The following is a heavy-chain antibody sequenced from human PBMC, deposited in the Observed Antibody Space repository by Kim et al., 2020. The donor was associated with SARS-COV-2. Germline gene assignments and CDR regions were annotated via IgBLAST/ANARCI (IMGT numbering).Heavy chain of an antibody. V-gene: IGHV3-23*01. J-gene: IGHJ4*01. D-gene: IGHD6-13*01. CDR1: GFTISSYA. CDR3: ARFSGLYTSSWYINY. CDR2: ITGSGAGT. Sequence: GGSLRLSCAASGFTISSYAMSWVRQAPGKGLEWVSVITGSGAGTYYADSVKGRFTFSRDNSKNALDLQMNSLRAEDTAIYYCARFSGLYTSSWYINYWG.